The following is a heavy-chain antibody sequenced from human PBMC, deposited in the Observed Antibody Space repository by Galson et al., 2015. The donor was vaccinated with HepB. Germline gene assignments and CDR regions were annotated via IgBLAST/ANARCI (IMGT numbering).Heavy chain of an antibody. Sequence: SLRLSCAASGFTFSDYAIHLVRQAPGKGLEWVAVISFDGTEKYYADSVKGRFTISRDNSRNTLYLQMNRLRVEDTAVYYCASYVSGSGSYFNAAFDIWGQGTMVTVSS. J-gene: IGHJ3*02. CDR3: ASYVSGSGSYFNAAFDI. CDR1: GFTFSDYA. CDR2: ISFDGTEK. V-gene: IGHV3-30-3*01. D-gene: IGHD3-10*01.